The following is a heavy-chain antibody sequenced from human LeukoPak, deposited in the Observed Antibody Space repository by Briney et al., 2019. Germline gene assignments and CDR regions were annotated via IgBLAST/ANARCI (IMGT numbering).Heavy chain of an antibody. CDR2: ISPSGAST. CDR1: GYTFTSYY. CDR3: AREEVYYDSSVYAFDI. Sequence: ASVKVSCKASGYTFTSYYVHWVRQAPGQGLEWMGIISPSGASTSYAQKFQGRVTMTRDMSTSTVYMELSRLRSDDTAVYYCAREEVYYDSSVYAFDIWGQGTMVTVSS. V-gene: IGHV1-46*01. J-gene: IGHJ3*02. D-gene: IGHD3-22*01.